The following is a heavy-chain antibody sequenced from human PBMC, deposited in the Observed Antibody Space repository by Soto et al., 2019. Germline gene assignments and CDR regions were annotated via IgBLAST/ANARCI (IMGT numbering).Heavy chain of an antibody. D-gene: IGHD5-12*01. CDR3: ARAPGWDSGHDC. CDR2: IYSGGST. V-gene: IGHV3-66*01. J-gene: IGHJ4*02. CDR1: GFTFSSYA. Sequence: GGSLRLSCAASGFTFSSYAMKWVRQAPGKGLEWVSVIYSGGSTYYADSVRGRFTISRDNSKNTLYLQMNSLRAEDTAVYYCARAPGWDSGHDCWGQGTLVTVSS.